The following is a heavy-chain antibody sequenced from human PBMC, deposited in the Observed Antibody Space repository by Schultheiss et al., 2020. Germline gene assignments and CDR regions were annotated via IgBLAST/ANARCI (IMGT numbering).Heavy chain of an antibody. D-gene: IGHD6-19*01. J-gene: IGHJ4*02. CDR2: ISAYNGNT. CDR3: ARGNIALTGYSSGWYLDYFDY. Sequence: ASVKVSCKASGYTFTSYGISWVRRAPGQGLEWMGWISAYNGNTNYAQKLQGRVTMTTDTSTSTAYMELRSLRSDDTAVYYCARGNIALTGYSSGWYLDYFDYWGQGTLVTVSS. CDR1: GYTFTSYG. V-gene: IGHV1-18*01.